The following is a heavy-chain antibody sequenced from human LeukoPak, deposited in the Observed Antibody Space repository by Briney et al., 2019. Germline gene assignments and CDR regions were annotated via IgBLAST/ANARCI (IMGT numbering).Heavy chain of an antibody. J-gene: IGHJ4*02. D-gene: IGHD2-2*01. CDR2: ISASGNYI. CDR1: GFTFSSYT. CDR3: ARFGYCSSISCYAV. Sequence: GGSLRLSCAASGFTFSSYTMKWVRQAPGKGLEWVSSISASGNYIYYADSVKGRFTFSRDSAKSSLYLQMNSLRAEDTAVYYCARFGYCSSISCYAVWGQGTLVTVSS. V-gene: IGHV3-21*01.